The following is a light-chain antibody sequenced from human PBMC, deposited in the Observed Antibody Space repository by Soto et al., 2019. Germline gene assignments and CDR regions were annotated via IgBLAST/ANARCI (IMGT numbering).Light chain of an antibody. V-gene: IGKV3-11*01. J-gene: IGKJ5*01. Sequence: EIVLTQSPATLSLSPGERATLSCRASQSVSSYLAWYQQEPGQAPRLLIYDASNGATGIPARFSGSGSGTDFTLTISSLEPEDFAVYYCQQRSNWPPFTFGQGTRLEIK. CDR3: QQRSNWPPFT. CDR1: QSVSSY. CDR2: DAS.